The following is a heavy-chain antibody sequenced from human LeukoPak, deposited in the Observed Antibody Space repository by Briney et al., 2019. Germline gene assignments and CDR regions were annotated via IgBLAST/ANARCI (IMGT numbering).Heavy chain of an antibody. V-gene: IGHV3-30*04. CDR3: ARAANIVVVPAAMAGGFDP. D-gene: IGHD2-2*01. CDR1: GFTFSSYA. J-gene: IGHJ5*02. CDR2: ISYDGSNK. Sequence: GGSLRLSCAASGFTFSSYAMHWVRQAPGKGLEWMAVISYDGSNKYYADSVKGRFTISRDNSKNTLYLQMNSLRAEDTAVYYCARAANIVVVPAAMAGGFDPWGQGTLVTVSS.